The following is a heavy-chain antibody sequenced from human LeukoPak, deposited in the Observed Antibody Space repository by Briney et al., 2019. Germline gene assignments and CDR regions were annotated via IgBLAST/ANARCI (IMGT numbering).Heavy chain of an antibody. J-gene: IGHJ4*02. Sequence: RASVKVSCKASGYRFISNYIQWVRQAPGLGPEWMGWMHPGNGNTRYAEKFQGRVTMTRDTSINTAYMDLNSLRSDDTAVYYCAREGSYCVGGDCYSFDFWGQGTLLTVSS. D-gene: IGHD2-21*02. CDR3: AREGSYCVGGDCYSFDF. CDR1: GYRFISNY. CDR2: MHPGNGNT. V-gene: IGHV1-2*02.